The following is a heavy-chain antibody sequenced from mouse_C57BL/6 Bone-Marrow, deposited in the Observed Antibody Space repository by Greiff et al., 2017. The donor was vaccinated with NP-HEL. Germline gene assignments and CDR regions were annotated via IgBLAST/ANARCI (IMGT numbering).Heavy chain of an antibody. CDR3: ARHHYYGSRLHWYFDV. CDR1: GYTFTSYW. Sequence: QVQLQQPGAELVKPGASVKLSCKASGYTFTSYWMHWVKQRPGQGLEWIGMIHPNSGSTNYNEKFKSKATLTVDKSSSTAYMQISSLTSEDSAVYYCARHHYYGSRLHWYFDVWGTGTTVTVSS. V-gene: IGHV1-64*01. D-gene: IGHD1-1*01. J-gene: IGHJ1*03. CDR2: IHPNSGST.